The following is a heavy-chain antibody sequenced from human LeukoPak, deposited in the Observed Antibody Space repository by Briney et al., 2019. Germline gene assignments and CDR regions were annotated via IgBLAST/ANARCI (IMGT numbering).Heavy chain of an antibody. D-gene: IGHD5-24*01. CDR1: GGSISSGDYC. CDR3: ARGRWPPLPTY. CDR2: SYYSGST. J-gene: IGHJ4*02. V-gene: IGHV4-30-4*01. Sequence: SQTLSLTCTVSGGSISSGDYCWSWIRQSPGKGLEWIGYSYYSGSTYYNPSLKSRVTISVDTSKNQFSLKLSSVTAADTAVYYCARGRWPPLPTYWGQGTLVTVSS.